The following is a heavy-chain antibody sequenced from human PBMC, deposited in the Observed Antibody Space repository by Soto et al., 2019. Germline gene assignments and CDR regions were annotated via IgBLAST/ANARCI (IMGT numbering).Heavy chain of an antibody. CDR2: IYTGGST. J-gene: IGHJ5*02. D-gene: IGHD4-17*01. CDR3: ARAYGGNPALFAP. Sequence: GGSLRLSCAASGFTVSRDYMSWVRQAPGKGLEWVSVIYTGGSTYYADSVKGRFTFSRDNSKNTLYLQMNSLRAEDTAVYYCARAYGGNPALFAPWAQETLVTVPS. CDR1: GFTVSRDY. V-gene: IGHV3-53*01.